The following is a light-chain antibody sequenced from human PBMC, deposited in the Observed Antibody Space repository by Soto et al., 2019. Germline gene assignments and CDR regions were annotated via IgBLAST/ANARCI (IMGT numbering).Light chain of an antibody. Sequence: VLTQSPDTLSLSPGDGATLSCRANQRASRQYLSWYQQRPGQPPRLLIYSVSMRADGIPDRFSGSGSGSEFTLTINRLEPEDFAVYYWQDFDSPQLTFGQGTKIE. CDR3: QDFDSPQLT. CDR1: QRASRQY. V-gene: IGKV3-20*01. J-gene: IGKJ1*01. CDR2: SVS.